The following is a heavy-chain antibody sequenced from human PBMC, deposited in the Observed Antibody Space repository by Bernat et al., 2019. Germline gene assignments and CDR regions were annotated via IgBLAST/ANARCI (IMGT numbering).Heavy chain of an antibody. CDR1: GFTFSSYW. Sequence: EVQLVESGGGLVQPGGSLRLSCAGSGFTFSSYWMTWVRQAPGKGLEWVSYISSTANTIYYADSVKGRFTISRDNTKKSLYLQMNNLRAEDTADYYCARGPTWYSRTSNFDYWGQGTLVTVSS. J-gene: IGHJ4*02. V-gene: IGHV3-48*04. D-gene: IGHD6-13*01. CDR3: ARGPTWYSRTSNFDY. CDR2: ISSTANTI.